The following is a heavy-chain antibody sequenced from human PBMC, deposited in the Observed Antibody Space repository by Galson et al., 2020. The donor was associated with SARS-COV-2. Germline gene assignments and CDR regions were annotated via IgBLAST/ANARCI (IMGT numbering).Heavy chain of an antibody. V-gene: IGHV2-26*01. CDR3: ARRTYSSGWPPPYYYYYYMDV. CDR2: IFSNDEK. Sequence: SGPTLVKPTETLTLTCTVSGFSLSNARMGVSWIRQPPGKALEWLAHIFSNDEKSYSTSLKSRLTISKDTSKSQVVLTMTNMDPVDTATYYCARRTYSSGWPPPYYYYYYMDVWGKGTTVTVSS. D-gene: IGHD6-19*01. J-gene: IGHJ6*03. CDR1: GFSLSNARMG.